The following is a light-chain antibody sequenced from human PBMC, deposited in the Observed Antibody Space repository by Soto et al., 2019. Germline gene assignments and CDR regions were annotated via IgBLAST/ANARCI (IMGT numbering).Light chain of an antibody. CDR1: QDIGRY. CDR3: QQAYSYPIT. J-gene: IGKJ5*01. V-gene: IGKV1-12*01. Sequence: DIQMTQSPSSVSASVGARVTITCRASQDIGRYLAWYQQKPGKAPKLLIHDASNLQTGVPSRFSGSGSGTDFTLTVTSLQPEDFATYFCQQAYSYPITFGQGTRLEIK. CDR2: DAS.